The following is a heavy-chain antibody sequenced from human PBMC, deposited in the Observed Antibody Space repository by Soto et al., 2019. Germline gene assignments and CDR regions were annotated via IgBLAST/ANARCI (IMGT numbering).Heavy chain of an antibody. Sequence: PGGSLRLSCAASGFTFSSHTMNWVRQAPGKGLEWVSSLSSNGYYIYYADSVRGRFTISSDNAKNSLYLQMSSLRAEDTAIYYCAREGAKGSSNLDWFDPWGQGTLVTVSS. J-gene: IGHJ5*02. D-gene: IGHD6-13*01. V-gene: IGHV3-21*01. CDR1: GFTFSSHT. CDR2: LSSNGYYI. CDR3: AREGAKGSSNLDWFDP.